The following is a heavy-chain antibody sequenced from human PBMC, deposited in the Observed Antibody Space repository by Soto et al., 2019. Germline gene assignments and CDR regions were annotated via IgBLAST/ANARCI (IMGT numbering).Heavy chain of an antibody. Sequence: QLQLQESGSGLVKPSQTLSLTCAVSGGSISSGGYSWSWIRQPPGKGLEWIGDIYHSGSTYYNPSLEKRVTISVDRSKNQFALKLSSVTAADTAVYYCARGQVVAAQHWGQGTQGTVSS. V-gene: IGHV4-30-2*01. D-gene: IGHD2-15*01. J-gene: IGHJ4*02. CDR2: IYHSGST. CDR1: GGSISSGGYS. CDR3: ARGQVVAAQH.